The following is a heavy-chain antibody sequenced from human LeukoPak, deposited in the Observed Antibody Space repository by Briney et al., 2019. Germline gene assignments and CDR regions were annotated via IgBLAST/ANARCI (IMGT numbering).Heavy chain of an antibody. CDR2: IYSGGET. Sequence: SETLSLTCTVSGDSISSSHYYWGWIRQSPGKGLEWIGSIYSGGETHYNPSLNSRVTIFLDTSKNRFSLNLISVTATDTAVYYCVREYSNCVEGDWGEGTVVSVS. V-gene: IGHV4-39*02. D-gene: IGHD4-11*01. CDR3: VREYSNCVEGD. CDR1: GDSISSSHYY. J-gene: IGHJ4*02.